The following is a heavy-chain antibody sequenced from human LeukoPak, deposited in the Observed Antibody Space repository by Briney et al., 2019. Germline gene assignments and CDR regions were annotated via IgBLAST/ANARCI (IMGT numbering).Heavy chain of an antibody. Sequence: SVKVSCKASGGTFSSYAISWVRQAPGQGLEWMGRIIPIFGIANYAQKFQGRVTITADKSTSTAYMELSSLRSEDTAVYYCARQPHMIVVSGRNKGAFDIWGQGTMVTVSS. CDR3: ARQPHMIVVSGRNKGAFDI. CDR1: GGTFSSYA. J-gene: IGHJ3*02. V-gene: IGHV1-69*04. CDR2: IIPIFGIA. D-gene: IGHD3-22*01.